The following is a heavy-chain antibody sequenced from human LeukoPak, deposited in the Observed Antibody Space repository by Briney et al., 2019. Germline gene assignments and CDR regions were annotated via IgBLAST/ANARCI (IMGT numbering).Heavy chain of an antibody. D-gene: IGHD3-10*02. CDR2: ISSSGSTI. V-gene: IGHV3-48*03. Sequence: GRSLRPSCAASGFTFSSYAMNWVRQAPGKGLEGVSYISSSGSTIYYADSVKGRFTISSDNAKNSLYLQMNSLRAEDTAVYYCAELGITMIGGVWGKGTTVTISS. CDR3: AELGITMIGGV. J-gene: IGHJ6*04. CDR1: GFTFSSYA.